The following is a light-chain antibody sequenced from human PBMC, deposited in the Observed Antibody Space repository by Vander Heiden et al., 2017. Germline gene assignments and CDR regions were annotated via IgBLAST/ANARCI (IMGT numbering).Light chain of an antibody. J-gene: IGKJ1*01. CDR2: AAS. CDR3: QQSYSTVWT. CDR1: QSISNY. Sequence: DIQMTQSPSSLSASVGDRVTITCRASQSISNYLNWYQQKPRKAPKLLIYAASRLESGVPSTFSGSGSGTDFTLTISSLQPEDFATYYCQQSYSTVWTFGQGTKVEIK. V-gene: IGKV1-39*01.